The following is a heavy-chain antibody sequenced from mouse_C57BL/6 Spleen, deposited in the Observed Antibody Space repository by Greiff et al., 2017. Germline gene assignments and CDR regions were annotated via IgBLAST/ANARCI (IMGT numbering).Heavy chain of an antibody. V-gene: IGHV1-61*01. CDR1: GYTFTSYW. J-gene: IGHJ2*01. Sequence: QVQLQQPGAELVRPGSSVKLSCKASGYTFTSYWMDWVKQRPGQGLEWIGNIYPSDSETHYNQKFKDKATLTVDKSSSTAYMQLSSLTSEDSAVYYCARGAFYDFDYWGQGTTLTVSS. CDR2: IYPSDSET. D-gene: IGHD1-1*01. CDR3: ARGAFYDFDY.